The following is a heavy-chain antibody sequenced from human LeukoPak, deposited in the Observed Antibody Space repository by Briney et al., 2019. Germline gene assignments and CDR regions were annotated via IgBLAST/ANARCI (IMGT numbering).Heavy chain of an antibody. D-gene: IGHD3-10*01. V-gene: IGHV3-23*01. Sequence: GGSLRLSCAPSGFTFDNFAMTWVRQAPGKGLEWVSEITGSGGSTYYADSVKGRFTISRDNSKNTLYLQMNSLRAGDTAIYYCARELFDFDYWGQGTLVTVSS. CDR3: ARELFDFDY. CDR1: GFTFDNFA. J-gene: IGHJ4*02. CDR2: ITGSGGST.